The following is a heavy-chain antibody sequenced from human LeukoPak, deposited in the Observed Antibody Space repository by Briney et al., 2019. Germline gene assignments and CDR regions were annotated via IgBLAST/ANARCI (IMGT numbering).Heavy chain of an antibody. CDR1: GYTFTGYY. CDR3: ARSGVGATLDY. CDR2: INPSGGST. D-gene: IGHD1-26*01. V-gene: IGHV1-46*01. Sequence: ASVKVSCKASGYTFTGYYMHCVRQAPGQGLEWMGIINPSGGSTSYAQKFQGRVTMTRDTSTSTVYMELSSLRSEDTAVYYCARSGVGATLDYWGQGTLVTVSS. J-gene: IGHJ4*02.